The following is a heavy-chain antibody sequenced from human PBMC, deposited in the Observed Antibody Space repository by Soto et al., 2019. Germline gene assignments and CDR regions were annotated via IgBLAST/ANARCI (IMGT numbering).Heavy chain of an antibody. V-gene: IGHV4-39*01. CDR1: GGSISSSSYY. CDR2: IYYSGST. CDR3: ARLNWNYANWFDP. Sequence: SETLSLTCTVSGGSISSSSYYWGWIRQPPGKGLEWIGSIYYSGSTYYNPSLKSRVTISVDTSKNQFSLKLSSVTAADTAVYYCARLNWNYANWFDPWGQGTQVT. J-gene: IGHJ5*02. D-gene: IGHD1-7*01.